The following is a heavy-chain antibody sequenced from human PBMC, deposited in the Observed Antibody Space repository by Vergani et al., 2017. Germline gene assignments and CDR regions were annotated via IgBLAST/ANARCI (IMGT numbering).Heavy chain of an antibody. D-gene: IGHD3-10*01. CDR3: ARDLRVWFGELRYFDY. V-gene: IGHV3-48*01. J-gene: IGHJ4*02. Sequence: EVQLVESGGGLVQPGGSLRLSCAASGFTFSSYSMNWVRQAPGKGLEWVSYISSSSSTIYYADSVKGRFTISRDNAKNSLYLQMNSLRAVDTAVYYCARDLRVWFGELRYFDYWGQGTLVTVSS. CDR1: GFTFSSYS. CDR2: ISSSSSTI.